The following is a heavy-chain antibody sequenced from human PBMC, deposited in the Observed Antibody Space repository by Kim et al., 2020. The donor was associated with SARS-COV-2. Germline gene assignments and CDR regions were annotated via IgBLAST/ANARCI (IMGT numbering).Heavy chain of an antibody. CDR1: GFTFSSYS. CDR3: ASDYEGLIINDY. D-gene: IGHD3-16*01. CDR2: ISCSSSYI. Sequence: GGSLRLSCAASGFTFSSYSMNWVRQAPGKGLEWVSSISCSSSYIYYADSVKGRFTISRDNAKNSLYLQMNSLRAEDTAVYYCASDYEGLIINDYCGQRTLFTASS. J-gene: IGHJ4*02. V-gene: IGHV3-21*01.